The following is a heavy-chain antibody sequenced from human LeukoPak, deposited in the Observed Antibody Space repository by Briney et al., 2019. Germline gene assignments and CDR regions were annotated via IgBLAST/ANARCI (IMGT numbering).Heavy chain of an antibody. Sequence: GGSLRLSCAASGSTFSSYAMHWVRQAPGKGLEYVSAISSNGGSTYYANSVKGRFTISRDNSKNTLYLQMGSLRAEDMAVYYCARNEYSSSSVYDYWGQGTLVTVSS. CDR2: ISSNGGST. V-gene: IGHV3-64*01. D-gene: IGHD6-6*01. CDR1: GSTFSSYA. CDR3: ARNEYSSSSVYDY. J-gene: IGHJ4*02.